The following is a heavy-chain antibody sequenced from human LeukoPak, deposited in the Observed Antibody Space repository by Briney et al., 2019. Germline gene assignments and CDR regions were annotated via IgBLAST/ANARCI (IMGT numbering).Heavy chain of an antibody. CDR3: ARDGSGYYLLDY. CDR1: GFTFSSYS. Sequence: GGSLRLSCAASGFTFSSYSMNWVRQAPRKGLEWVSYISSSSSYIYYADSVKGRFTISRDNAKNSLYLQMNSLRAEDTAVYYCARDGSGYYLLDYWGQGTLVTVSS. D-gene: IGHD3-22*01. CDR2: ISSSSSYI. V-gene: IGHV3-21*05. J-gene: IGHJ4*02.